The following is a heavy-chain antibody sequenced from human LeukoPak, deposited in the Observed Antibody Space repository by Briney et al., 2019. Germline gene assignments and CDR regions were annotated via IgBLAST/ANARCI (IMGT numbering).Heavy chain of an antibody. Sequence: PSETLSLTCTVSGGSISTYYWTWIRQPPGKGLEWIGYVFYTGSTSYNPSLKSRLTISVDTSKNQFSLKVSSVTAADTAVYYCARLDSSGYHSDYWGQGTLVTVSS. CDR2: VFYTGST. D-gene: IGHD3-22*01. CDR1: GGSISTYY. V-gene: IGHV4-59*08. J-gene: IGHJ4*02. CDR3: ARLDSSGYHSDY.